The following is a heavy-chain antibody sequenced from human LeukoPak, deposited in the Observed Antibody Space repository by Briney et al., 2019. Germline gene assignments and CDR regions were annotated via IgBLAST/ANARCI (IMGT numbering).Heavy chain of an antibody. Sequence: QSGGSLRLSCAVSGFTFNSYWMSWVRPPPGKGLEWVANINQDGGEKYYVDSVEGRFTVSRHNAKNSLYLQMNSLRDEDTAVYYCAREARASSGWYEEYNGMDVWGQGTTVTVSS. CDR2: INQDGGEK. CDR1: GFTFNSYW. CDR3: AREARASSGWYEEYNGMDV. J-gene: IGHJ6*02. D-gene: IGHD6-19*01. V-gene: IGHV3-7*01.